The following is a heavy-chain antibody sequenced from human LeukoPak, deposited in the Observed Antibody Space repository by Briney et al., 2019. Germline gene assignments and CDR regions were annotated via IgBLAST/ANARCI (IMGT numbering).Heavy chain of an antibody. D-gene: IGHD2-2*01. J-gene: IGHJ5*02. CDR1: GDRVSSNSVT. Sequence: SQTLSLTCALSGDRVSSNSVTWNWIRQSPSRGLEWLGRTYYRSTWYNDYAVSVRRRITVNPDTSKNQFSLHLNSVTPEDTAVYYCARRLTQYDCFDPWGQGILVTVSS. V-gene: IGHV6-1*01. CDR3: ARRLTQYDCFDP. CDR2: TYYRSTWYN.